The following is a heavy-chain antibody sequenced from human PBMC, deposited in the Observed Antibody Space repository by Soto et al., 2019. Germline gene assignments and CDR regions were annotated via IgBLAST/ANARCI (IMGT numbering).Heavy chain of an antibody. CDR2: ISGSGGST. J-gene: IGHJ4*02. D-gene: IGHD5-12*01. CDR3: AKVGPPGIVATTPQYFDY. Sequence: GGSLRLSCAASGFTFSSYAMSWVRQAPGKGLEWVSAISGSGGSTYYADSVKGRFTISRDNSKNTLYLQMNSLRAEDTAVYYCAKVGPPGIVATTPQYFDYWGQETLVTVSS. V-gene: IGHV3-23*01. CDR1: GFTFSSYA.